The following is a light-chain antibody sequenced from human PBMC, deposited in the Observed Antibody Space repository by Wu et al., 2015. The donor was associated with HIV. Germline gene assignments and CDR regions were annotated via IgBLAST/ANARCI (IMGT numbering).Light chain of an antibody. J-gene: IGKJ1*01. CDR1: QSVSSK. V-gene: IGKV3-15*01. CDR3: QQYHDNTWT. Sequence: EIVLTQSPATLSLSPGERATLSCRTSQSVSSKLAWYQQKPGQVPRLLIYGASTRATDVPARFSGSGSETEFTLTISSLQSEDFAVYFCQQYHDNTWTFGQGTKVDLK. CDR2: GAS.